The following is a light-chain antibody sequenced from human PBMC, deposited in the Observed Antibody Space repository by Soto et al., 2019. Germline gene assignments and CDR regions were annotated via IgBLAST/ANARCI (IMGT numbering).Light chain of an antibody. J-gene: IGLJ1*01. CDR3: QSFDSSLSGYV. V-gene: IGLV1-40*01. Sequence: QSALTQPPSVSGAPGQRVTISCTGSSSNIGLGYDVHWYQQLPGTAPKLLIYGSVNRPSGVPDRFSGSKSGTSASLAITGLQAEDETDYYCQSFDSSLSGYVFGTGTKVTVL. CDR1: SSNIGLGYD. CDR2: GSV.